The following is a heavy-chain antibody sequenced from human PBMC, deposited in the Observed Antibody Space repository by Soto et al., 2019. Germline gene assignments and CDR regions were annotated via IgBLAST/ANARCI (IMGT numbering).Heavy chain of an antibody. CDR1: GFTFSSYA. V-gene: IGHV3-23*01. D-gene: IGHD4-17*01. Sequence: EVQLLESGGGLVQPGGSLRLSCAASGFTFSSYAMTWVRQAPGKGLECVSAISGSGGSTYYADSVKGRFTISRDNSKTTLYLQINSLRAEDTAGCYCAKDAAGDYLYYFDYWGQGTLVTVSS. CDR3: AKDAAGDYLYYFDY. CDR2: ISGSGGST. J-gene: IGHJ4*02.